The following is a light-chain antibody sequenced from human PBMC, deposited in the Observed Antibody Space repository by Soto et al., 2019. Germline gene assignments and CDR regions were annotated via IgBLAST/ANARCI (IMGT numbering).Light chain of an antibody. CDR1: SSDVGGSNF. J-gene: IGLJ1*01. Sequence: QSALTQPASVSGSPGQSITISCTGTSSDVGGSNFVSWFQQHPGKAPKLMIYEVSNRPSGVSNRFSGSKSGNTASLTISGLQAEDEADYYCSSYTSGGYVFGTGTKVTVL. CDR2: EVS. V-gene: IGLV2-14*01. CDR3: SSYTSGGYV.